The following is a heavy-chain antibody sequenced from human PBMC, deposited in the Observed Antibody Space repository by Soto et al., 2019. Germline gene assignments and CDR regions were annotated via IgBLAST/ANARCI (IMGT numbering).Heavy chain of an antibody. CDR2: INPNSGGT. J-gene: IGHJ3*02. Sequence: ASVKVSCKASGYTFTGYYMHWVRQAPGQGLEWMGWINPNSGGTNYAQKFQGRVTMTRDTSISKAYMELSRLRSDDTAVYYCARVRSITMIVVVINDAFDIWGQGTMVNVSS. CDR3: ARVRSITMIVVVINDAFDI. V-gene: IGHV1-2*02. CDR1: GYTFTGYY. D-gene: IGHD3-22*01.